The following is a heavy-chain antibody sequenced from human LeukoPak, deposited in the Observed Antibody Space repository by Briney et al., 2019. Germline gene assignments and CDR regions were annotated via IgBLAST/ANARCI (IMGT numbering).Heavy chain of an antibody. D-gene: IGHD1-26*01. Sequence: PGGSLRLSCAASGFSFNNYVMSWVRQAPGKGLEWVSAISGDGARTYYADSVKGRFTISRDNSKNTLYLQMNSLRAEDTAVYYCAKDLIVGATWGQGTLVTVSS. V-gene: IGHV3-23*01. CDR1: GFSFNNYV. J-gene: IGHJ4*02. CDR3: AKDLIVGAT. CDR2: ISGDGART.